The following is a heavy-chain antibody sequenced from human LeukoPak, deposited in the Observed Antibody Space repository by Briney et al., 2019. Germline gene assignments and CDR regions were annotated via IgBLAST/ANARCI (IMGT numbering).Heavy chain of an antibody. D-gene: IGHD5-18*01. J-gene: IGHJ4*02. CDR1: GFTFSSYA. Sequence: GGCLRLSCAASGFTFSSYAMNWVRQAPGKGLEWVSAISGSGGSTYYADSVKGRFTISRDNSKNTLYLQMNSLRAEDTAVYYCAKAMHTAMVTVGDYWGQGTLVTVSS. CDR3: AKAMHTAMVTVGDY. V-gene: IGHV3-23*01. CDR2: ISGSGGST.